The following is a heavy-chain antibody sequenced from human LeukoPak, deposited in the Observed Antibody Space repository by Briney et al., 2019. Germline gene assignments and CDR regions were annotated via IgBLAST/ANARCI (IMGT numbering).Heavy chain of an antibody. Sequence: PSETLSLTCAVYGGSFSGYYWSWIRQPPGKGLEWIGEINHSGSTNYNPSLKSRVTISVNTSKKQFSLKLSSVTTADTAVYYCARRSTLNYDILIGPRRYAFDIWGQGTMVTVSS. D-gene: IGHD3-9*01. CDR3: ARRSTLNYDILIGPRRYAFDI. CDR1: GGSFSGYY. J-gene: IGHJ3*02. CDR2: INHSGST. V-gene: IGHV4-34*01.